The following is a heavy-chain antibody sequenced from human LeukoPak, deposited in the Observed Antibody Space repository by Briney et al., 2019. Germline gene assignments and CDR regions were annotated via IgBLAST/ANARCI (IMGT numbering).Heavy chain of an antibody. V-gene: IGHV4-4*07. CDR1: GGSLRSYY. Sequence: SETLSLTCTVSGGSLRSYYWSWIRQSPGKGLEWIGRIYTSGSTNYNPSLKSRVTMSVDTSKNQFSLKLSSVTAADTAVYYCARGGSSIAARLVGTFDIWGQGTMVTVSS. CDR3: ARGGSSIAARLVGTFDI. D-gene: IGHD6-6*01. CDR2: IYTSGST. J-gene: IGHJ3*02.